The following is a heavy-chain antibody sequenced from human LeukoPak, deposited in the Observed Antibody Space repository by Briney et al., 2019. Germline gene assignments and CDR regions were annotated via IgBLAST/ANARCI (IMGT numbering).Heavy chain of an antibody. CDR1: GYSFTSYW. Sequence: GESLKISCKGSGYSFTSYWIGWVRQMPGKGLEWMGIIYPRDSDTRYSPSSQGQVTISADKSINTAYLQWSGLKASDTAVYYCARHVTTASAARGFDIWGQGTMVTVSS. J-gene: IGHJ3*02. CDR3: ARHVTTASAARGFDI. CDR2: IYPRDSDT. V-gene: IGHV5-51*01. D-gene: IGHD1-14*01.